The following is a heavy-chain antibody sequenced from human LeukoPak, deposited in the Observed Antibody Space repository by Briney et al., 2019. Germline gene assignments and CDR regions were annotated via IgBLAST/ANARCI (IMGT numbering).Heavy chain of an antibody. J-gene: IGHJ3*02. V-gene: IGHV4-59*01. CDR2: IYNSGST. CDR1: GGSISSYY. CDR3: ARASMTTDAFDI. D-gene: IGHD4-17*01. Sequence: SETLSLTCTVSGGSISSYYWSWIRQPPGKGLEWIGYIYNSGSTNYNPSLKSRVTISVDTSKNQFSLKLSSVTAADTAVYYCARASMTTDAFDIWGQGTMVTVSS.